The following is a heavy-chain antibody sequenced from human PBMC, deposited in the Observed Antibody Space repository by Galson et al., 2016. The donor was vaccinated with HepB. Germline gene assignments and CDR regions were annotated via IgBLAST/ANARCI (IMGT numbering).Heavy chain of an antibody. V-gene: IGHV4-59*01. CDR1: GGSISSYY. J-gene: IGHJ6*02. CDR2: IYYSGGT. D-gene: IGHD3-10*01. CDR3: ARTPSRGGMDV. Sequence: SETLSLTCTVSGGSISSYYWSWIRQPPGKGLEWIGYIYYSGGTNYNPPLKSRVTISVDTSKNQFSLKLTSVTTADTAVYYCARTPSRGGMDVWGQGTTVTVSS.